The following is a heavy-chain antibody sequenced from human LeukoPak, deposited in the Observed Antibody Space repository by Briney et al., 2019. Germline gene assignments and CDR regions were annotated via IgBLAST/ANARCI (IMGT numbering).Heavy chain of an antibody. D-gene: IGHD1-26*01. CDR3: AKGSELNDY. CDR2: ISGSGGST. Sequence: GGSLRLSCAASGFTFSDYYMSWIRQAPGKGLEWVSAISGSGGSTYYADSVKGRFTISRDNSKNTLYLQMNSLRAEDTAVYYCAKGSELNDYWGQGTLVTVSS. J-gene: IGHJ4*02. V-gene: IGHV3-23*01. CDR1: GFTFSDYY.